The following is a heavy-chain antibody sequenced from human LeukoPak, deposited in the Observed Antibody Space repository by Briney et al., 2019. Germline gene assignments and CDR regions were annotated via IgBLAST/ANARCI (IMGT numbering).Heavy chain of an antibody. CDR1: GGSFSGYY. CDR2: INHSGST. Sequence: SETLSLTCAVYGGSFSGYYWSWIRQPPGKGLEWIGEINHSGSTNYNPSLKSRVTISVDTSKNQFSLKLSSVTAADTAVYYCARLDIVATIDAFDIWGQGTMVTVSS. V-gene: IGHV4-34*01. J-gene: IGHJ3*02. CDR3: ARLDIVATIDAFDI. D-gene: IGHD5-12*01.